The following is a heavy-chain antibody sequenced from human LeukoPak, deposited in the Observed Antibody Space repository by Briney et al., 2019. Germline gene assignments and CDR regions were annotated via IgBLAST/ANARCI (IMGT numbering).Heavy chain of an antibody. Sequence: PGGSLRLSCAASGFTFSSHAMSWVRQAPGKGLEWVSAISGSGGSKYYADSVKGRFTISRDNSKNTLYLQMNSLRAEDTAVYYCAKDSTCVYDSSGYYYSPSFDYWGQGTLVTVSS. CDR3: AKDSTCVYDSSGYYYSPSFDY. J-gene: IGHJ4*02. CDR1: GFTFSSHA. D-gene: IGHD3-22*01. CDR2: ISGSGGSK. V-gene: IGHV3-23*01.